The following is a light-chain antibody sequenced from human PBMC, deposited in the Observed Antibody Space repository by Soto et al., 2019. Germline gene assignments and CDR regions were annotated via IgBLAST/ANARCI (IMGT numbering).Light chain of an antibody. CDR3: QEYYSIPPT. Sequence: DIVMTQSPDSLAVSLGERATINCKSSQSLLYSSNNKNYLTWYQHKPGQPPKLLIYWASTRKSGVPDRFSGKGSGTDFTLNISSLQAEDVAGYYCQEYYSIPPTFGGGTKVDIK. CDR1: QSLLYSSNNKNY. V-gene: IGKV4-1*01. J-gene: IGKJ4*01. CDR2: WAS.